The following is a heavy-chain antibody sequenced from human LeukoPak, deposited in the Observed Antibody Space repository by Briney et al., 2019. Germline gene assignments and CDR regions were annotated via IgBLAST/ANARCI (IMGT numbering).Heavy chain of an antibody. CDR3: AADGRGSRSSWFDR. CDR1: GDSCTNYD. V-gene: IGHV1-8*03. D-gene: IGHD3-10*01. Sequence: ASVKVSCKAAGDSCTNYDSNGVRQATGQGLEWMGWMNPKGGDAGYSQKFHGRVFITRDTSINTAYMELSSLRSADTAVYYCAADGRGSRSSWFDRWGQGTLVIVSS. J-gene: IGHJ5*02. CDR2: MNPKGGDA.